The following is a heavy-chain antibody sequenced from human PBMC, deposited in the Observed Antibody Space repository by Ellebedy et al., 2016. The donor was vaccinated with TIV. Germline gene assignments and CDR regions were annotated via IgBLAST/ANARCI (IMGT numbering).Heavy chain of an antibody. Sequence: GSLRLXXGVSGGSFDGYYWSWIRQPPGKGLEWIGSFYYGGSSYYNPSLKSRVIISEDTSKNQFSLTLNSVTAADTAVYYCVEIYNSNSYRDYWGQGTLVTVSS. CDR3: VEIYNSNSYRDY. CDR2: FYYGGSS. CDR1: GGSFDGYY. V-gene: IGHV4-34*01. D-gene: IGHD2/OR15-2a*01. J-gene: IGHJ4*02.